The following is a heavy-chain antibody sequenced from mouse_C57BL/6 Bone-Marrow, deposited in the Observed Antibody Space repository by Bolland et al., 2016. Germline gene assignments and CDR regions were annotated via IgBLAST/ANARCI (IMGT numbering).Heavy chain of an antibody. Sequence: FPGSGSTYYNEKFKGKATLTVDKSSSTAYMLLSSLTSEDSAVYFCARWLLRPFDYWGQGTLV. V-gene: IGHV1-75*01. J-gene: IGHJ3*01. D-gene: IGHD2-3*01. CDR2: FPGSGST. CDR3: ARWLLRPFDY.